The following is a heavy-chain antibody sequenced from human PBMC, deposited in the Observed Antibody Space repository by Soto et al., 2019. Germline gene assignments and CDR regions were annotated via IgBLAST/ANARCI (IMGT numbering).Heavy chain of an antibody. Sequence: QVQLVQSGAEVQKPGSSVKVSCKASGGTLSNYAISWVRQAPGQGLEWMGVIIPIFASANYAQRFQGRLMSTADESTSTAYMELSSLRSEDTAVYYCAKDHVVGHSYYGMDVWGQGTTVTVSS. J-gene: IGHJ6*02. CDR2: IIPIFASA. D-gene: IGHD3-22*01. V-gene: IGHV1-69*01. CDR3: AKDHVVGHSYYGMDV. CDR1: GGTLSNYA.